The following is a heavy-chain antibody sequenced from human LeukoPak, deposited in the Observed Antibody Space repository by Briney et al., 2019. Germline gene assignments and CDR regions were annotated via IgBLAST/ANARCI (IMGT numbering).Heavy chain of an antibody. J-gene: IGHJ4*02. CDR2: ISYDGSDK. V-gene: IGHV3-30*03. CDR3: ARAGQGIVVVPAAIRN. Sequence: GGSLRLSCAASGFTFSSYGMHWVRQAPGKGLEWVAVISYDGSDKYYADSVKGRFTISRDNSKNTLYLQMNSLRAEDTAVYYCARAGQGIVVVPAAIRNWGQGTLVTVSS. D-gene: IGHD2-2*02. CDR1: GFTFSSYG.